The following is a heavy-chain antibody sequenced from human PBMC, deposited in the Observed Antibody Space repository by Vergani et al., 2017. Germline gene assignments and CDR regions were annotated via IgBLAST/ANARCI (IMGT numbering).Heavy chain of an antibody. CDR3: ARDSKGGVDY. CDR1: GGSISSYY. J-gene: IGHJ4*02. CDR2: IYYSGST. V-gene: IGHV4-59*01. Sequence: QVQLQESGPGLVKPSETLSLTCTVSGGSISSYYWSWIRQPPGKGLEWIGYIYYSGSTTYNPSLKSRVTISVDTSKNQFSLKLSSVTAADTAVYYCARDSKGGVDYWGQGTLVTVSS. D-gene: IGHD2/OR15-2a*01.